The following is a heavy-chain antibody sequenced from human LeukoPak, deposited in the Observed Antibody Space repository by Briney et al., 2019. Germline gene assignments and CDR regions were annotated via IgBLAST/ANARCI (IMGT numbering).Heavy chain of an antibody. D-gene: IGHD5/OR15-5a*01. CDR1: GFTFSSYA. CDR2: ISYDGSNK. CDR3: ARDSVSDY. J-gene: IGHJ4*02. V-gene: IGHV3-30-3*01. Sequence: GRSLRLSCAASGFTFSSYAMHWVRQAPGKGLEWVAVISYDGSNKYYADSVKGRSTISRDNSKNTLYLQMNSLRAEDTAVYYCARDSVSDYWGQGTLVTVSS.